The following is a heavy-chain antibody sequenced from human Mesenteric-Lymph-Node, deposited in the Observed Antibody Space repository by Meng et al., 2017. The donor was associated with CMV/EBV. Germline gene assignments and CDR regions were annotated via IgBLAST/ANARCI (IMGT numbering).Heavy chain of an antibody. V-gene: IGHV4-39*07. D-gene: IGHD5-12*01. CDR1: GDSISSSSYY. Sequence: SETLSLTCTVSGDSISSSSYYWGWVRQPPGKGLEWIGSIYYSGSTYYNPSLKSRVTISLDTSKNQFSLKLNSVTAADTAVYYCARETIVANDAFDIWGQGTMVTVSS. CDR2: IYYSGST. J-gene: IGHJ3*02. CDR3: ARETIVANDAFDI.